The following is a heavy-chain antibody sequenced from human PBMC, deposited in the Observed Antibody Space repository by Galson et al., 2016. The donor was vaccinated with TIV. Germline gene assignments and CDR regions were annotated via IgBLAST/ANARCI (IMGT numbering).Heavy chain of an antibody. CDR3: AREPTYYYDSGSVY. CDR2: IIPLFGTT. Sequence: SVKVSCKASGSLFVGYAISWVRQAPGQGLEWMGRIIPLFGTTDYAQQFQGRVTFTADTSTSTTYMELSSLRIDDTSIYFCAREPTYYYDSGSVYWGHGTLVTVSA. V-gene: IGHV1-69*06. CDR1: GSLFVGYA. D-gene: IGHD3-22*01. J-gene: IGHJ4*01.